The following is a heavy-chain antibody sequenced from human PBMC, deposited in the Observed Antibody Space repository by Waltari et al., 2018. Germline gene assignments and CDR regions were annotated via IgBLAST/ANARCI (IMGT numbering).Heavy chain of an antibody. V-gene: IGHV1-24*01. J-gene: IGHJ4*02. Sequence: QVQLVQSGAEVKKPGASVKVSCKVSGYTLTELSMQWVRQAPGKGLEGMGGLDPEGGETIYAQKFQGRVTMTEDTSTDTAYMELSSLRSEDTAVYYCAIGNGDFGSGYYRLDYWGQGTLVTVSS. CDR2: LDPEGGET. D-gene: IGHD3-3*01. CDR3: AIGNGDFGSGYYRLDY. CDR1: GYTLTELS.